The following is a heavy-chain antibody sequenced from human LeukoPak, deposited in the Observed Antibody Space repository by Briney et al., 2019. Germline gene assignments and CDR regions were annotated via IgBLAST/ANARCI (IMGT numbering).Heavy chain of an antibody. CDR3: ARKSGCSSTSCYDHGMDV. V-gene: IGHV4-31*03. J-gene: IGHJ6*02. CDR1: GGSISSGGYY. D-gene: IGHD2-2*01. CDR2: IYYSGST. Sequence: SQTLSLTCTVSGGSISSGGYYWSWIRQHPGKGLEWIVYIYYSGSTYYNPSLKSRVTISVDTSKNQFSLKLSSVTAADTAVYYCARKSGCSSTSCYDHGMDVWGQGTTVTVSS.